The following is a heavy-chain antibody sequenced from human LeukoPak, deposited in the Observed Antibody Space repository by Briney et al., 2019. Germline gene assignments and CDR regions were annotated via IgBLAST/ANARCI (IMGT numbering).Heavy chain of an antibody. CDR1: GFTFSSYW. CDR3: ARGGGLDV. J-gene: IGHJ6*02. Sequence: WGSLRLSCAASGFTFSSYWMNWARQAPGKGLEWVASINHNGNVNYYVDSVKGRFSISRDNTKNSLYLQMMNLRGEDTAVYFCARGGGLDVWGQGATVTVS. CDR2: INHNGNVN. D-gene: IGHD3-16*01. V-gene: IGHV3-7*03.